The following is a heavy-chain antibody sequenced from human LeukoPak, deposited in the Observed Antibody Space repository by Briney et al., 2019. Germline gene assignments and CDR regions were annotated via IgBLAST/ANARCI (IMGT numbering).Heavy chain of an antibody. CDR3: ARDGDIVVVVAANYFDY. Sequence: ASVKVSCKASGYTFTSYGISWVRQAPGQGLEWMGWISAYNGNTNYAQKLRGRVTMTTDTSTSTAYMELRSLRSDDTAVYYCARDGDIVVVVAANYFDYWGQGTLVTVSS. D-gene: IGHD2-15*01. CDR2: ISAYNGNT. J-gene: IGHJ4*02. CDR1: GYTFTSYG. V-gene: IGHV1-18*04.